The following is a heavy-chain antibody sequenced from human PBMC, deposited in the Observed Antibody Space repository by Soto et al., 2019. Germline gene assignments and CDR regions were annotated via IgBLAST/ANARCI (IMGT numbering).Heavy chain of an antibody. Sequence: GGSLRLSCAASGFTFSSYAMHWVRQAPGKGLEYVSAITSNGGNTDYASSVKGRFTISRDNSKNTLYLQMGSLRAEEMAVYYCARRIPFGYGMDVWGQGTTVTV. CDR1: GFTFSSYA. CDR2: ITSNGGNT. V-gene: IGHV3-64*01. J-gene: IGHJ6*02. D-gene: IGHD2-21*01. CDR3: ARRIPFGYGMDV.